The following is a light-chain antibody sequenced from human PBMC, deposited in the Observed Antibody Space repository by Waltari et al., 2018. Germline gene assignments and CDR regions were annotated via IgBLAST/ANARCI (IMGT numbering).Light chain of an antibody. Sequence: EIVLTQSPATASLSPGDRVTLSCRASQSVGSSSLAWYQQKPGQAPRLVIYRASRRATGIPDRFSGSGSGTDFSLTISRLEPEDFAVYYCQQHGTLPATFGQGTKVEIK. CDR1: QSVGSSS. CDR2: RAS. J-gene: IGKJ1*01. V-gene: IGKV3-20*01. CDR3: QQHGTLPAT.